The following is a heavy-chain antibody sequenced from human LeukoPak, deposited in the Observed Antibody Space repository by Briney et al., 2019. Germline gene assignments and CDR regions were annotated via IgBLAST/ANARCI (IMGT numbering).Heavy chain of an antibody. Sequence: GGSLTLSCAVSGITVSKYWMHWVRQAPGKGLVWVSRIHSDGSTTDYADSVKGRFTITRDSAKNTLYLEMNSLRVEDTAVYYCTRDANHYGGMDVWGQGTTVTVSS. CDR1: GITVSKYW. J-gene: IGHJ6*02. CDR3: TRDANHYGGMDV. V-gene: IGHV3-74*01. CDR2: IHSDGSTT.